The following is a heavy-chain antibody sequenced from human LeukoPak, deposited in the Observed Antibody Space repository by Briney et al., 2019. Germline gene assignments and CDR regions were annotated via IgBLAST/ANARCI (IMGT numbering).Heavy chain of an antibody. CDR3: AFTTGSYYLDS. D-gene: IGHD1-26*01. CDR1: GGSFSGHY. V-gene: IGHV4-34*01. J-gene: IGHJ4*02. Sequence: PSETLSLTCVVYGGSFSGHYWSWIRQPPGKGLEWIGEINHSGSVNYNPSPKSRVTVSVDTSKNQFSLKLNSVTAADTAVYYCAFTTGSYYLDSWGQGTLVTVSS. CDR2: INHSGSV.